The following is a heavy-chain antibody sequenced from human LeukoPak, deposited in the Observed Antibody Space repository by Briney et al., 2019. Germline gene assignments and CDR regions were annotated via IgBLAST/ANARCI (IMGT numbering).Heavy chain of an antibody. Sequence: GGSLGLSCAASGFTFSGSAMHWVRQASGKGLEWVGRTRSKANSYATAYAASVKGRFTISRDDSKNTAYLQMNSLRAEDTAVYYCARKYYYYYYMDVWGKGTTVTVSS. CDR1: GFTFSGSA. J-gene: IGHJ6*03. V-gene: IGHV3-73*01. CDR3: ARKYYYYYYMDV. CDR2: TRSKANSYAT.